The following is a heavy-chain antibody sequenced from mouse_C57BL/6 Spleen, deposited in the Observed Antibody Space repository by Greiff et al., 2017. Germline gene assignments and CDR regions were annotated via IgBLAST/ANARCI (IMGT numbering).Heavy chain of an antibody. CDR1: GFTFSSYA. Sequence: EVHLVESGGGLVKPGGSLKLSCAASGFTFSSYAMSWVRQTPEKRLEWVATISDGGSYTYYPDNVKGRFTISRDNARNNLYLQMSHLKSEDTAMYYCARDFYCGNLYYFDYWGQGTTLTVSS. V-gene: IGHV5-4*01. D-gene: IGHD2-1*01. CDR2: ISDGGSYT. J-gene: IGHJ2*01. CDR3: ARDFYCGNLYYFDY.